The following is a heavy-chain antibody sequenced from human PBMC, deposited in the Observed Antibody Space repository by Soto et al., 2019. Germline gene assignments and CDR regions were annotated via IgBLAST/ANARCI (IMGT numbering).Heavy chain of an antibody. Sequence: GESLKISCKGSGYSFNNYWIAWVRQMPGKGLEWMGIIYPGDSDTRYSPSFQGQVTISADKSISTAYLQWSSLKASDTAMYYCARVYDFWSGSNWFDPWGQGTLVTVSS. CDR3: ARVYDFWSGSNWFDP. J-gene: IGHJ5*02. CDR2: IYPGDSDT. CDR1: GYSFNNYW. V-gene: IGHV5-51*01. D-gene: IGHD3-3*01.